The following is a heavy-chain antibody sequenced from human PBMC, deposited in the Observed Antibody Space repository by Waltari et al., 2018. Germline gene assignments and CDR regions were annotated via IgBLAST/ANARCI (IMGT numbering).Heavy chain of an antibody. CDR3: ARGSVSDI. CDR2: IYSGGST. V-gene: IGHV3-53*02. Sequence: EVQLVETGGGLIQPGGSLRLSCSASGFPVSTNYMSGVRQAPGKGLEWVSVIYSGGSTYYADSVKGRFTISRDNSKNTLYLQMNSLRAEDTAVYYCARGSVSDIWGQGTMVTVSS. CDR1: GFPVSTNY. J-gene: IGHJ3*02.